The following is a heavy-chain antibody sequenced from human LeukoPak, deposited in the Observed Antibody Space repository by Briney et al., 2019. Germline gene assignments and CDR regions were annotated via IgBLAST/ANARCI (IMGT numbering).Heavy chain of an antibody. J-gene: IGHJ4*02. CDR1: GGSFSSYY. CDR3: ARGEEGYDILTSNEFDY. D-gene: IGHD3-9*01. CDR2: IYYSGST. V-gene: IGHV4-34*01. Sequence: PSETLSLTCAVYGGSFSSYYWSWIRQPPGKGLEWIGSIYYSGSTYYNPSLKSRVTISVDTSKNQFSLKLSSVTAADTAVYYCARGEEGYDILTSNEFDYWGQGTLVTVSS.